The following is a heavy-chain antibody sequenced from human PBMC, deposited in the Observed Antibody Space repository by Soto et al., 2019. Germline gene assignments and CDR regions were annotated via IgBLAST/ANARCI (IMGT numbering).Heavy chain of an antibody. V-gene: IGHV1-58*02. CDR2: IVVGSGNT. D-gene: IGHD6-13*01. CDR3: AAKLAAAGTDNWFDP. CDR1: GFTFTSSA. J-gene: IGHJ5*02. Sequence: ASVKVSCKASGFTFTSSAMQWVRQARGQRLEWIGWIVVGSGNTNYAQKFQERVTITRDMSTSTAYMELSSLRSEDTAVYYCAAKLAAAGTDNWFDPWGQGTLVTVSS.